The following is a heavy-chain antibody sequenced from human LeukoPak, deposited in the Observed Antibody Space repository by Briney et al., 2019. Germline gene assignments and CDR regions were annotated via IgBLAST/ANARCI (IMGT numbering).Heavy chain of an antibody. J-gene: IGHJ6*03. CDR3: ARDRGSTTSDYYYYYYMDV. CDR2: INPNSGGT. Sequence: ASVKVSCKASGYTFTGYYMHWVRQAPGQGLEWMGWINPNSGGTNYAQKFQGRVTMTRDTSISTAYMELSRLRSDDTAVYYCARDRGSTTSDYYYYYYMDVLGKGTTVTVSS. V-gene: IGHV1-2*02. D-gene: IGHD2-2*01. CDR1: GYTFTGYY.